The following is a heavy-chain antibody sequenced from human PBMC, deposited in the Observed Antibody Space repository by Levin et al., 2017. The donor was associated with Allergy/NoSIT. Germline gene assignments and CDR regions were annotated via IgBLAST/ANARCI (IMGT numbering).Heavy chain of an antibody. D-gene: IGHD2-15*01. CDR3: ASLGYCSGSNCRIDS. J-gene: IGHJ4*02. V-gene: IGHV3-74*01. Sequence: SCEASGFTFNTYWMQWVRQVPGKGLVWVSQINPDGSGTNYADSVKGRFTISRDNAKNTLYLQMNSLRVDDTAIYYCASLGYCSGSNCRIDSWGQGTLVTVSS. CDR1: GFTFNTYW. CDR2: INPDGSGT.